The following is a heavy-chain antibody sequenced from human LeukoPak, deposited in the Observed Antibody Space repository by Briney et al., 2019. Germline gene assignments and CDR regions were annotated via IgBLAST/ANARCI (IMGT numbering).Heavy chain of an antibody. Sequence: SVKVSCKASGGTFSSYAISWVRQAPGQGLEWMGGIIPIFGTANYAQKFQGRVTITADESTSTAYMELSSLRSEDTAVYYCAKVGYSYCNSTSCLRHFDYWGQGTLVTVSS. J-gene: IGHJ4*02. CDR2: IIPIFGTA. CDR3: AKVGYSYCNSTSCLRHFDY. D-gene: IGHD2-2*01. V-gene: IGHV1-69*13. CDR1: GGTFSSYA.